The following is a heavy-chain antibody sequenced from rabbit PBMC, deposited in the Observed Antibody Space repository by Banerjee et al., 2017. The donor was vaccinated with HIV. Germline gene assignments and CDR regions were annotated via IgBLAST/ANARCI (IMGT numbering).Heavy chain of an antibody. CDR3: ARGTTYYPIYFNL. V-gene: IGHV1S45*01. CDR1: GFSFSSSYY. D-gene: IGHD1-1*01. J-gene: IGHJ4*01. Sequence: QEQLEESGGDLVKPEGSLTLTCKASGFSFSSSYYMCWVRQAPGKGLEWIACIYSGVSGSTYYASWAKGRFTISKTSSTTVTLQMTSLTAADTATYFCARGTTYYPIYFNLWGPGTLVTVS. CDR2: IYSGVSGST.